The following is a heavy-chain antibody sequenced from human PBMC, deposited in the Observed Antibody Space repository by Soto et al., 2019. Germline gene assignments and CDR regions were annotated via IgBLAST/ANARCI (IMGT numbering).Heavy chain of an antibody. V-gene: IGHV2-5*02. D-gene: IGHD2-8*01. CDR3: AHRYAIQYYFDY. CDR1: GFSLSTSGVG. J-gene: IGHJ4*02. Sequence: QITLKESGPTLVKPTQTLTLTCTFSGFSLSTSGVGVGWIRQPPGKALEWLALIYWDDIKRYSPSLKSRLTITKDTPKNQVVLTMTHMDPVDTATYYCAHRYAIQYYFDYWGQGTLVTVSS. CDR2: IYWDDIK.